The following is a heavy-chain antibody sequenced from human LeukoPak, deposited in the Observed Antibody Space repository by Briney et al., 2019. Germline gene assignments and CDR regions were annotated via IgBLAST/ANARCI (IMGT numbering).Heavy chain of an antibody. Sequence: ASVKVSCKASGYTFTSYAMHWVRQAPGQRLEWMGWINAGNGNTKYSQKFQGRVTITRDTSASTAYMELRSLRSDDTAVYYCARDSYYYDSSDFDYWGQGTLVTVSS. J-gene: IGHJ4*02. CDR3: ARDSYYYDSSDFDY. CDR1: GYTFTSYA. CDR2: INAGNGNT. V-gene: IGHV1-3*01. D-gene: IGHD3-22*01.